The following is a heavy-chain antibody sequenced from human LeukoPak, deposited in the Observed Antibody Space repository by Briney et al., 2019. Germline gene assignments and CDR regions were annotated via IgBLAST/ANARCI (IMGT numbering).Heavy chain of an antibody. CDR2: IYYSGST. CDR3: ARTLYPWNFDY. CDR1: GDSISSNNYY. J-gene: IGHJ4*02. Sequence: SETLSLTCTVSGDSISSNNYYWGWIRQPPGKGLEWIGSIYYSGSTYYNPSLKSRVTISVDTSIQFSLKLTSVTAADTAVYYCARTLYPWNFDYWGQGTLVSVSS. V-gene: IGHV4-39*07. D-gene: IGHD2-2*02.